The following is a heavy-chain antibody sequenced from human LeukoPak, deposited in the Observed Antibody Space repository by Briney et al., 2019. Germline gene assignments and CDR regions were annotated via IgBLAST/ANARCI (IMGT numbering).Heavy chain of an antibody. CDR2: IYSGGST. CDR3: ARPTNYGDYVGAFDI. Sequence: GGSLRLSCAASGFTVSSNYMSWVRQAPGKGLEGVSVIYSGGSTYYADSVKGRFTISRHNSKNTLYLQMNSLRAEDTAVYYCARPTNYGDYVGAFDIWGQGTMVTVSS. V-gene: IGHV3-53*04. D-gene: IGHD4-17*01. CDR1: GFTVSSNY. J-gene: IGHJ3*02.